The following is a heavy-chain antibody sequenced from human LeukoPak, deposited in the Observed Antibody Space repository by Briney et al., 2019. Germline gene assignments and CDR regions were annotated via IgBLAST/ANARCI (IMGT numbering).Heavy chain of an antibody. CDR1: GFTFSDYY. CDR2: ISSSGSTI. J-gene: IGHJ4*02. CDR3: ARALGRIAAAGTRYFDY. Sequence: GGSLRLSCAASGFTFSDYYISSIRQAPGKGLGWVSYISSSGSTIYYADSAKGRFTISRDNAKNSLYLQMNSLRAEDTAVYYCARALGRIAAAGTRYFDYWGQGTLVTVSS. D-gene: IGHD6-13*01. V-gene: IGHV3-11*01.